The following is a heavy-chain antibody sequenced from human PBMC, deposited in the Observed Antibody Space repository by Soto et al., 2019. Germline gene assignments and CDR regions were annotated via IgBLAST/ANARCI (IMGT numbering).Heavy chain of an antibody. V-gene: IGHV1-8*01. CDR1: GYTFTSYN. CDR3: VRYGVAATY. J-gene: IGHJ4*02. Sequence: QVQLVQSGAEVKKPGASVKVSCKASGYTFTSYNINWVRQATGQGLEWMGWMNPNSGNTGYAQTFQDRITLTRDTSITTAYKELSSLRSDDTAVYFCVRYGVAATYWGQGTLVTVSS. D-gene: IGHD2-8*01. CDR2: MNPNSGNT.